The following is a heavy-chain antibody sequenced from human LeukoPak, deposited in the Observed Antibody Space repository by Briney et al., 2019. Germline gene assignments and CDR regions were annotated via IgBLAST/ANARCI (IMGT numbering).Heavy chain of an antibody. J-gene: IGHJ4*02. CDR1: GGSFSGYY. CDR3: ARANAYYYDSSGYYF. CDR2: INHSGST. Sequence: PSETLSLTCAVYGGSFSGYYWSWIRQPPGKGLEWIGEINHSGSTNYNPSLKSRVTISADTSKNQFSLKLSSVTAADTAVYYCARANAYYYDSSGYYFWGQGTLVTVSS. V-gene: IGHV4-34*01. D-gene: IGHD3-22*01.